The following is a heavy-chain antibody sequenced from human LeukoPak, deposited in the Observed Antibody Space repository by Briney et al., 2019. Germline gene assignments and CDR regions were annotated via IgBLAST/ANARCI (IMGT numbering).Heavy chain of an antibody. CDR3: ARESSVGAHKAFDY. D-gene: IGHD1-26*01. V-gene: IGHV3-74*01. Sequence: GGSLRLSCAASGFTFSSYWMHWVRQAPGKGLVWVSRINSDGSSTSYADSVKGRFTISRDNAKNTLYLQMNSLRAEDTAVYYCARESSVGAHKAFDYWGQGTLVTVSP. J-gene: IGHJ4*02. CDR2: INSDGSST. CDR1: GFTFSSYW.